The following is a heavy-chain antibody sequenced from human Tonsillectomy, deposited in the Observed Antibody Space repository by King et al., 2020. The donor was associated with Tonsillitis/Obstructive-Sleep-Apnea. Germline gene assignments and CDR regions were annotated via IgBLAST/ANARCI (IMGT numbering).Heavy chain of an antibody. CDR2: ISYDGTNA. Sequence: VQLVESGGGVVQPGRSLRLSCAASGFTFSNYGMHWVRQAPGKGLEWVAVISYDGTNAYYGDSVKGRFTISRENSKNTLYLQMNSLRAEDTAVYYGAKDTGPIAVAGEFDYWGQGTLVTVSS. V-gene: IGHV3-30*18. D-gene: IGHD6-19*01. J-gene: IGHJ4*02. CDR3: AKDTGPIAVAGEFDY. CDR1: GFTFSNYG.